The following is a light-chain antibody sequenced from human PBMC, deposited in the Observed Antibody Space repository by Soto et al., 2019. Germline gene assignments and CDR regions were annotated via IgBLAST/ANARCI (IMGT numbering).Light chain of an antibody. CDR2: EVN. V-gene: IGLV2-14*01. CDR1: SSDVGGYNY. J-gene: IGLJ3*02. CDR3: CSYTSTSTRV. Sequence: QSALTQPASVSGSPGQSITISCTGTSSDVGGYNYVSWYQQYPGKAPQLIIYEVNYRPSGISNRFSGSKSGNTASLTISGLQAEDEADYYCCSYTSTSTRVFGGGTKLTVL.